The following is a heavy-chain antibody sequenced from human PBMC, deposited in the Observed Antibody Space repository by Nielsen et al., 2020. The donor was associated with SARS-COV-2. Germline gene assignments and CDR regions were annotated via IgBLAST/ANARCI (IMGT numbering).Heavy chain of an antibody. D-gene: IGHD2-21*02. CDR2: INSDGSST. J-gene: IGHJ3*02. Sequence: GESLKISCAASGFTFSSYWMHWVRQAPGKGLVWVSRINSDGSSTSYADSVKGRFTTSRDNAKNTLYLQMNSLRAEDTAVYYCARGPGPVVVTAFDIWGQGTMVTVSS. CDR3: ARGPGPVVVTAFDI. V-gene: IGHV3-74*01. CDR1: GFTFSSYW.